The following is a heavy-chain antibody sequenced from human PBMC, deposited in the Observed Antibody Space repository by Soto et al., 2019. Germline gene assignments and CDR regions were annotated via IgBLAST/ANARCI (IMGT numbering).Heavy chain of an antibody. CDR1: GFTFSSYS. D-gene: IGHD3-22*01. CDR3: ARAARTVVDYYYGMDV. J-gene: IGHJ6*02. Sequence: PGGSLRLSCAASGFTFSSYSMNWVRQAPGKGLEWVSSISSSSSYIYYADSVKGRFTISRDNAKNSLYLQMNSLRAEDTAVYYCARAARTVVDYYYGMDVWGQGTTVTVSS. CDR2: ISSSSSYI. V-gene: IGHV3-21*01.